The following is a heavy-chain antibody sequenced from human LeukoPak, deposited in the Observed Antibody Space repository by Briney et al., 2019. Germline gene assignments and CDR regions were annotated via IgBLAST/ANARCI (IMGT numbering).Heavy chain of an antibody. CDR2: ISSSSSTI. Sequence: GGSLRLSCAASGFTFSSYSMNWVRQAPGKGLEWVSYISSSSSTIYYADSVKGRFTISRDNAKNSLYLQMNSLRAEDTAVYYCARDLIAARAPYYLDYWGQGTLVTLSS. CDR1: GFTFSSYS. J-gene: IGHJ4*02. V-gene: IGHV3-48*01. D-gene: IGHD6-6*01. CDR3: ARDLIAARAPYYLDY.